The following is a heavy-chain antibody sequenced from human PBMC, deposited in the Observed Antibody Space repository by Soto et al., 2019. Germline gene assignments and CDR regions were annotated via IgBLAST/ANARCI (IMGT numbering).Heavy chain of an antibody. CDR2: FDPEDGET. CDR1: GYTLTELS. CDR3: ATSYGDYPF. D-gene: IGHD4-17*01. V-gene: IGHV1-24*01. Sequence: VASVKVSCKVSGYTLTELSMHWVRQAPGKGLEWMGGFDPEDGETIYAQKFQGRVTMTGDTSTDTAYMELSSLRSEDTAVYYCATSYGDYPFWGQGTLVTVSS. J-gene: IGHJ4*02.